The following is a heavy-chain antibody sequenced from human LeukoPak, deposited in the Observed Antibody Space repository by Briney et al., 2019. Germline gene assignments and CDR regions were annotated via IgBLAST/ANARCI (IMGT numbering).Heavy chain of an antibody. CDR2: INTNTGNP. J-gene: IGHJ4*02. V-gene: IGHV7-4-1*02. CDR3: VTRDGVSSGFFNLDY. D-gene: IGHD3-22*01. CDR1: GYTFTHYA. Sequence: ASVNVSFKASGYTFTHYAMNWVRQAPGQGLEWMGWINTNTGNPTYAQGFTGRFVFSLDTSVSTAYLQISSLKAEDTAVYYCVTRDGVSSGFFNLDYWGQGTLVTVSS.